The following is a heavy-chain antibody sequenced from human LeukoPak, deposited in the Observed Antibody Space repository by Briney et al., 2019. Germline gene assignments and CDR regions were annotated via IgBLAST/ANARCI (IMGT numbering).Heavy chain of an antibody. CDR2: INPSGGST. V-gene: IGHV1-46*01. D-gene: IGHD2-2*01. CDR1: GYTFTSYY. CDR3: ARDRSSRDAFDI. J-gene: IGHJ3*02. Sequence: GASVKVSCKASGYTFTSYYMHWVRQAPGQGLEWMGIINPSGGSTSYAQKFQGRVTITADESTSTAYMELSSLRSEDTAVYHCARDRSSRDAFDIWGQGTMVTVSS.